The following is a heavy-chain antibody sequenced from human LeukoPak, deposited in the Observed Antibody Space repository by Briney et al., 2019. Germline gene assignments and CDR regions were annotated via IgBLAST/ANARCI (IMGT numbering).Heavy chain of an antibody. Sequence: SETLSLTCTVSGGSISSYFWSWIRQPPGKGLEWIGYIYYSGSTNYNPSLKSGATMSVDTSTNQFSLKLRSVTAADTALYYCARVGNPLVTVFAWFDPWGQGTLVTVSS. J-gene: IGHJ5*02. V-gene: IGHV4-59*01. D-gene: IGHD3-3*01. CDR1: GGSISSYF. CDR2: IYYSGST. CDR3: ARVGNPLVTVFAWFDP.